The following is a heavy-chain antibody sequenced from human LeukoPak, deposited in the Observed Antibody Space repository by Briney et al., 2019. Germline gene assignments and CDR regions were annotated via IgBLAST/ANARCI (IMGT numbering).Heavy chain of an antibody. Sequence: PGGSLRLSCTASGFTFSSYAVSWVRQVPGKGLEWVSTISSSGGGTYYADSVKGRFTISRDNSKNTLYLQMNSLRAEDTAVYYCAKEGVGYYYYGMDVWGQGTTVTVSS. CDR1: GFTFSSYA. V-gene: IGHV3-23*01. CDR3: AKEGVGYYYYGMDV. J-gene: IGHJ6*02. D-gene: IGHD2-2*01. CDR2: ISSSGGGT.